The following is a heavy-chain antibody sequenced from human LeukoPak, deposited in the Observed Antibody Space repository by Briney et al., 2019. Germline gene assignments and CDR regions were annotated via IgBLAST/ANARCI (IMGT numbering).Heavy chain of an antibody. V-gene: IGHV3-48*02. CDR3: ARPYPPYYYDSSGYYGY. J-gene: IGHJ4*02. D-gene: IGHD3-22*01. CDR2: ISSSSSTI. Sequence: PGGSLRLSCGASGFTLSSYSMNWVRQAPGKGLEGGSYISSSSSTIYYADSVKGRFTISRDNAKNSLYLQMNSLRDEDTAVYYCARPYPPYYYDSSGYYGYWGQGTLVTVSS. CDR1: GFTLSSYS.